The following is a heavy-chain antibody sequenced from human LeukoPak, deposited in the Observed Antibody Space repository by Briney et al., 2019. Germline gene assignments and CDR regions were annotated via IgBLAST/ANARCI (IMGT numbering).Heavy chain of an antibody. D-gene: IGHD2-21*02. J-gene: IGHJ4*02. CDR1: GFTFGDYA. CDR3: TTRFIVVVTASDY. CDR2: IRSKAYGGTT. Sequence: GGSLRLSCTASGFTFGDYAMSWVRQAPGKGLEWVGFIRSKAYGGTTEYAASVKGRFTISRDDSKSIAYLQMNSLKTEDTAVYYCTTRFIVVVTASDYWGQGTLVTVSS. V-gene: IGHV3-49*04.